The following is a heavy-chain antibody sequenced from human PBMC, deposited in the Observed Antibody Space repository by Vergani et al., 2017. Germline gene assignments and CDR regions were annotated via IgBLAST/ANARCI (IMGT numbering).Heavy chain of an antibody. V-gene: IGHV1-69*01. Sequence: QVQLVQSGAEVKKPGSSVKVSCKASGGTFRSYAISWVRQAPGQGLEWMGGIIPILGTANYAQKFQGRVTIPAEESTGTAYMELSSLRSEDTAVYYCARVFDSSGSYYPYYYYMDVWGKGTTVTVSS. D-gene: IGHD3-22*01. CDR1: GGTFRSYA. CDR3: ARVFDSSGSYYPYYYYMDV. J-gene: IGHJ6*03. CDR2: IIPILGTA.